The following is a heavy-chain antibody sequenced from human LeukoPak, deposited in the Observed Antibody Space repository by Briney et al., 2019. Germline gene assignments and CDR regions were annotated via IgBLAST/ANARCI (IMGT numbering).Heavy chain of an antibody. Sequence: GGSLRLSCVASGLTFSSYGMHWVRQAPGKGLEWVAVIWYDVSNKYYADSVKGRFTISRDNSKNTLYLQMNSLRAEDTAVYCCATYRGEWDAMDVWGQGTTVTVSS. CDR2: IWYDVSNK. J-gene: IGHJ6*02. CDR3: ATYRGEWDAMDV. CDR1: GLTFSSYG. D-gene: IGHD2-21*01. V-gene: IGHV3-33*01.